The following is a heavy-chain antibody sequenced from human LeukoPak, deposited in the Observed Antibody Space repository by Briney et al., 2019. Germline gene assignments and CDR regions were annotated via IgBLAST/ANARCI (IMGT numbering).Heavy chain of an antibody. J-gene: IGHJ5*02. D-gene: IGHD6-13*01. CDR2: ISSSSDYT. CDR3: ARPPYSSSWDPGWFDP. Sequence: GGSLRLSCVSSGFTFSDYYMSWIRQAPGKGLEWVSYISSSSDYTNYADSVRGRFTISRDNAKNSLYLQMNSLRAEDTAVYYCARPPYSSSWDPGWFDPWGQGTLITVSS. CDR1: GFTFSDYY. V-gene: IGHV3-11*06.